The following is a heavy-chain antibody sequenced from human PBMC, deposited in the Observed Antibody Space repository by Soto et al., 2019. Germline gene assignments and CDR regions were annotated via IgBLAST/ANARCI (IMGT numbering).Heavy chain of an antibody. D-gene: IGHD6-19*01. CDR1: GGTPSNSA. CDR2: IIPVFGIV. Sequence: ASVKVSCKASGGTPSNSAFSWVRQAPGQGLEWMGGIIPVFGIVKYAQNLEGRVTITADESTNTAYMELSSLRYEDRDVYYCARGRIVVVGSRAYYGMDVWGQGTTVTVSS. CDR3: ARGRIVVVGSRAYYGMDV. V-gene: IGHV1-69*13. J-gene: IGHJ6*02.